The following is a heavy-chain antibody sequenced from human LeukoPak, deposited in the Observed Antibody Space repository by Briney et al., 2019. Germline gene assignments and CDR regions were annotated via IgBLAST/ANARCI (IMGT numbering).Heavy chain of an antibody. Sequence: PGGSLRLSCAASGFTFSSYAMSWVRQAPGKGLERVSAISGSGGSTYYADSVKGRFTISRDSSKNTLYLQMNSLRAEDTAVYYCAKARVRYCSSTSCSVNYYYYGMDVWGQGTTVTVSS. D-gene: IGHD2-2*01. CDR3: AKARVRYCSSTSCSVNYYYYGMDV. CDR2: ISGSGGST. V-gene: IGHV3-23*01. J-gene: IGHJ6*02. CDR1: GFTFSSYA.